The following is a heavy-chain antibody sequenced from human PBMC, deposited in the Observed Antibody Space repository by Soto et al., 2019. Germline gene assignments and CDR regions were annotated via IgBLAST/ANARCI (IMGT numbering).Heavy chain of an antibody. D-gene: IGHD6-13*01. J-gene: IGHJ5*02. CDR1: GFTFSGSA. CDR3: TRRLYSSSRTTYNWFDP. Sequence: GGSLRLSCAASGFTFSGSAMHWVRQASGKGLEWVGRIRSKANSYATAYAASVKGRFTISRDDSKNTAYLQMNSLKTEDTAVYYCTRRLYSSSRTTYNWFDPWGQGTLVTVSS. CDR2: IRSKANSYAT. V-gene: IGHV3-73*01.